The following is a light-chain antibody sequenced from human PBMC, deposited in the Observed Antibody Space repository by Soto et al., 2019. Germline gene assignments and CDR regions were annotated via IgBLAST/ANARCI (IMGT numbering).Light chain of an antibody. J-gene: IGLJ1*01. CDR2: DVS. V-gene: IGLV2-14*01. CDR1: SRDVGGYNY. Sequence: QSALTQPASVSGSPGQSITISCTGTSRDVGGYNYVSWYQQHPGKAPKLMTYDVSNRPSGVSNRFSGSNSGNTASLTISGLQAEDEADYYCSSYTSSSLYVFGTGTKVTVL. CDR3: SSYTSSSLYV.